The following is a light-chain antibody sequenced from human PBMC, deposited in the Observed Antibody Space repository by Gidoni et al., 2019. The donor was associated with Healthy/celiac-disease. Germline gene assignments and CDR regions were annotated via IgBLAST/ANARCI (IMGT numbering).Light chain of an antibody. CDR2: WAS. CDR3: QQYYSTPCS. CDR1: QSVLYSSNNKNY. J-gene: IGKJ2*04. Sequence: IVMTQSPDSLAVSLGERATINCKSSQSVLYSSNNKNYLAWYQQKPGQPHKLLIYWASTRESGVPDRFSGSGSGTDFTLTISSLQAEDVAVYYCQQYYSTPCSFGQGTKLEIK. V-gene: IGKV4-1*01.